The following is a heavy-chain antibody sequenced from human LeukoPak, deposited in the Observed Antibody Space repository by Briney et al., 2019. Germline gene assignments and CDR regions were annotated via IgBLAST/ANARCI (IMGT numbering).Heavy chain of an antibody. CDR1: GFTFSSYG. D-gene: IGHD2-15*01. J-gene: IGHJ6*03. CDR3: ARVNLGYCSGGSCYNYYYYYYYMDV. Sequence: GGSLRLSCAASGFTFSSYGMHWVRQAPGKGLEWVAVISYDGSNKYYADSVKGRFTISRDNAKNSLYLQMNSLRAEDTAVYYCARVNLGYCSGGSCYNYYYYYYYMDVWGKGTTVTVSS. V-gene: IGHV3-30*03. CDR2: ISYDGSNK.